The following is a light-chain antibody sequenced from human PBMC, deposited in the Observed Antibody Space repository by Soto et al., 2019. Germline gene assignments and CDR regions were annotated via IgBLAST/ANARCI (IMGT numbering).Light chain of an antibody. Sequence: QLVLTQPPSTSGTPGQRVTISCSGSRTNIGRNSVNWFQQLPGTAPKLVIYSDVQRPSGVPDRFSGSRSATSASLAISGLQSEDEADYYCAAWDDNLNGYVFGTGTKLTVL. CDR2: SDV. J-gene: IGLJ1*01. CDR3: AAWDDNLNGYV. CDR1: RTNIGRNS. V-gene: IGLV1-44*01.